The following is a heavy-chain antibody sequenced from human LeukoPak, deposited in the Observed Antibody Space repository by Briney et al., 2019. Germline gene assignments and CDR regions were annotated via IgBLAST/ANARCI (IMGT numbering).Heavy chain of an antibody. D-gene: IGHD2-15*01. J-gene: IGHJ4*02. CDR3: AKDPGGYFAFYDY. CDR1: GFPFSSYA. Sequence: GGSLRLSCAASGFPFSSYAMSWVRQAPGKGLEWVSGTGASGITTHYAGSVKGRFTISRDNSKNTLYLQMNSLRAEDTAVYYCAKDPGGYFAFYDYWGQGTLVTVSS. CDR2: TGASGITT. V-gene: IGHV3-23*01.